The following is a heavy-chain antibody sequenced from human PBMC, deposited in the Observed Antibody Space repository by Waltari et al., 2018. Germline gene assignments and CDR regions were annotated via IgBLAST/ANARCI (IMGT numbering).Heavy chain of an antibody. CDR1: GFTFSGYW. CDR3: ARTSGWYGVFDY. J-gene: IGHJ4*02. V-gene: IGHV3-7*01. D-gene: IGHD6-19*01. CDR2: IKQDGSEK. Sequence: EVQLVESGGGLVQPGGSLRLSCAASGFTFSGYWMSWVRQAPGKGLEWVANIKQDGSEKYYVDSVKGRFTISRDNAKNSLYLQMNSLRAEDTAVYYCARTSGWYGVFDYWGQGTLVTVSS.